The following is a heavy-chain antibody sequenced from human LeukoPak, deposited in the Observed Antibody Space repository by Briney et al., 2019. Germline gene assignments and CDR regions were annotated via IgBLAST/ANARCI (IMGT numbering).Heavy chain of an antibody. V-gene: IGHV3-21*01. Sequence: GGSLRLSCAASGFTFSSYSMNWVRQAPGKGLEWVSSISSSSSYIYYADSVKGRFTISRDNAKNSLYLQMNSLRAEDTAVYYCARDPYYYDSSGYPVDYWGQGTLVTVSS. J-gene: IGHJ4*02. D-gene: IGHD3-22*01. CDR3: ARDPYYYDSSGYPVDY. CDR1: GFTFSSYS. CDR2: ISSSSSYI.